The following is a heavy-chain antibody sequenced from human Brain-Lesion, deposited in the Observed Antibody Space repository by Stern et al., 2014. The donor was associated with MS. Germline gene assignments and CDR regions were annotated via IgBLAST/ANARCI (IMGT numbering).Heavy chain of an antibody. CDR1: GYTLTEFS. CDR2: FDPEDGET. V-gene: IGHV1-24*01. Sequence: QVQLMQSGAEVKKPGASVKVSCKVSGYTLTEFSMHWVRQAPRKGLEWMGGFDPEDGETIDAQKFQGRVTMTEDTSTDTAYMELSSLRSEDTAVYYCATLSPGAGGNYYRHFDYWGQGTLVTVSS. CDR3: ATLSPGAGGNYYRHFDY. J-gene: IGHJ4*02. D-gene: IGHD1-26*01.